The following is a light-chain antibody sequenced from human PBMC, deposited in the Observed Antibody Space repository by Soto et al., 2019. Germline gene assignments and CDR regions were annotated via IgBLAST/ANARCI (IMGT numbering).Light chain of an antibody. CDR2: DVS. CDR3: GSYTTINTMI. CDR1: SGDVGAYSY. V-gene: IGLV2-14*01. Sequence: QSVLTQPASVSGSPGQSITISCAGTSGDVGAYSYVTWFQQYPGKVPKLIIYDVSDRPSGVSDRFSGSKSGNTASLTISGLLAEDEADYYCGSYTTINTMIFGGGTKVTVL. J-gene: IGLJ2*01.